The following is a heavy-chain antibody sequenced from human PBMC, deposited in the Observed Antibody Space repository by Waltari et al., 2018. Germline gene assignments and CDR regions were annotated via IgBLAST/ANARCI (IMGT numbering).Heavy chain of an antibody. Sequence: QVLLVQSGVEVKKPGSSVKVSCKASGGTFSNYAICWVRQAPGQGLEWMGRIIPILSTTDYAQKFQGRVTITAERFTSTAYMELSSLRSEDAAMYYCAREGRYCSSTSCSIDYWGQGTLVTVSS. CDR3: AREGRYCSSTSCSIDY. D-gene: IGHD2-2*01. V-gene: IGHV1-69*09. CDR2: IIPILSTT. J-gene: IGHJ4*02. CDR1: GGTFSNYA.